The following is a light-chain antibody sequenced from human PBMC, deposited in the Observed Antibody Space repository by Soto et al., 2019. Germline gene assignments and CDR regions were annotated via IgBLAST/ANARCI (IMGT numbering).Light chain of an antibody. CDR1: SPNIGTGYD. CDR3: QSYGSSLSAWV. CDR2: GNN. Sequence: QSALTQPPSVSGAPGQRVTISCTGSSPNIGTGYDVHWYQQLPGTAPKLLIYGNNNRPSGVPDRFSGSKSGTSASLAITGLQAEDEADYYCQSYGSSLSAWVFGGGTKLTVL. V-gene: IGLV1-40*01. J-gene: IGLJ3*02.